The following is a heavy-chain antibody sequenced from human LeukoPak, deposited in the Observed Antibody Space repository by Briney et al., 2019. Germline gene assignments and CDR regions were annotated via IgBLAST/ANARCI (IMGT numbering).Heavy chain of an antibody. J-gene: IGHJ4*02. V-gene: IGHV3-48*02. D-gene: IGHD2-21*01. CDR3: AREYSGIDY. Sequence: HPGGSLRLSCAASGFSFSSYNMNWVRQAPGKGLEWVSYISGSSSATDYADSVKGRFTISRDNAKNSLYLQMDSLRDDDTAVYYCAREYSGIDYCGQGTLVTVSS. CDR1: GFSFSSYN. CDR2: ISGSSSAT.